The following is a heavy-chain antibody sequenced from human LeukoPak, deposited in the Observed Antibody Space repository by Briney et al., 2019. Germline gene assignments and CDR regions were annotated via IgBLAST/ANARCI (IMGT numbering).Heavy chain of an antibody. V-gene: IGHV1-2*02. Sequence: ASVKVSCKASGYTFTGFYMHWVRQAPGQGLEWMGWINPNSGGTNYAQKFQGRVTMTRDTSISTAYMELSRLTSDDTAVYYCARDPPIGGADVFDIWGQGTMVTVSS. CDR1: GYTFTGFY. CDR2: INPNSGGT. J-gene: IGHJ3*02. CDR3: ARDPPIGGADVFDI. D-gene: IGHD3-10*01.